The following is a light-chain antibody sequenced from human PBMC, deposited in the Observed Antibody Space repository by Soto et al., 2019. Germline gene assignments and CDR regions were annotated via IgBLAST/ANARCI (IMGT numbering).Light chain of an antibody. Sequence: QPVLTQSSSASASLGSSVKLTCTLSSGHRSYIIAWHQQQPGKAPRYLMKLEGSGGYNKGSGVPDRFSGSSSGADRHLTISNVRSEDEADYYCETWDTNTRVFGGGTKLTVL. V-gene: IGLV4-60*03. CDR2: LEGSGGY. J-gene: IGLJ2*01. CDR1: SGHRSYI. CDR3: ETWDTNTRV.